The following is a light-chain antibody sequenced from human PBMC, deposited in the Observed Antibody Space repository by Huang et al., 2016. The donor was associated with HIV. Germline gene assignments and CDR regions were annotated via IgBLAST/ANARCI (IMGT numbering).Light chain of an antibody. CDR2: AAS. CDR1: QTVSNNF. J-gene: IGKJ1*01. Sequence: EIVLTQSPGTLSLSPGERATLSCGASQTVSNNFLAWYQHKPGQAPRLHIHAASSRATGIPDRFSGSGSRRDFNLTISRLEPEDFAVYYCHQYGTSVGTFGPGTKVDVK. V-gene: IGKV3-20*01. CDR3: HQYGTSVGT.